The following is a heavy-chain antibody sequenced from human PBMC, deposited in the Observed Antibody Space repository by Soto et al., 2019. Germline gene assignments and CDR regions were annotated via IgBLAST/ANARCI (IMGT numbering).Heavy chain of an antibody. V-gene: IGHV4-59*01. J-gene: IGHJ6*03. CDR3: ARTALPGPKSRYYYMDV. CDR1: GGSISSYY. Sequence: PSETLSLTCTVSGGSISSYYWSWIRQPPGKGLEWIGYIYYSGSTNYNPSLKSRVTISVDTSKNQFSLKLSSVTAADTAVYYCARTALPGPKSRYYYMDVWGKGTTVTVSS. CDR2: IYYSGST. D-gene: IGHD1-26*01.